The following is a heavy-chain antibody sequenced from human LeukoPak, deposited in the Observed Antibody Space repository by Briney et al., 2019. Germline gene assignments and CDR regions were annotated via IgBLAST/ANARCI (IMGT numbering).Heavy chain of an antibody. Sequence: GGSLRLSCAASGFTFSSYAMSWVRQAPGKGLEWVSAISGSGGSTYYADSVKGRFTISRDNSKNTLYLQMNSLRAEDTAVYYCAKDFFDYGDYEGAFDIWGQGTMVTVSS. V-gene: IGHV3-23*01. CDR3: AKDFFDYGDYEGAFDI. CDR2: ISGSGGST. J-gene: IGHJ3*02. D-gene: IGHD4-17*01. CDR1: GFTFSSYA.